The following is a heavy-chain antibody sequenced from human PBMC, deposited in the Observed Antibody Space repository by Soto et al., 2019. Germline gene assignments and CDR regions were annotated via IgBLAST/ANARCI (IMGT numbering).Heavy chain of an antibody. J-gene: IGHJ4*02. CDR3: ARGTSLSERPYLHPFDY. V-gene: IGHV1-69*13. CDR2: IIPIFGTA. Sequence: GPPVKVSCKASGGSFGNSAISWVRQAPGQGLEWMGGIIPIFGTANYAQKFQGRVTITADESTSTAYMELSSLRSEDTAVYYCARGTSLSERPYLHPFDYWGQGTLVTVSS. CDR1: GGSFGNSA. D-gene: IGHD4-17*01.